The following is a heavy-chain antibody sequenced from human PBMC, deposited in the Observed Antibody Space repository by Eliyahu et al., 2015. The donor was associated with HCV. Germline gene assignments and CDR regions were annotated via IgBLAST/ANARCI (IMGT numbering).Heavy chain of an antibody. J-gene: IGHJ4*02. CDR2: ISGXGGST. D-gene: IGHD3-10*01. CDR1: GFTFSXYA. Sequence: EVQLLESGGGLVQPGGSLSLSCAASGFTFSXYAMGWVRPGPGKGVGWVSAISGXGGSTYYADSVKGRFTISRDNSKNTLYLQMNSLRAEDTAVYYCAKDFTDYYGSAAEDWGQGTLVTVSS. CDR3: AKDFTDYYGSAAED. V-gene: IGHV3-23*01.